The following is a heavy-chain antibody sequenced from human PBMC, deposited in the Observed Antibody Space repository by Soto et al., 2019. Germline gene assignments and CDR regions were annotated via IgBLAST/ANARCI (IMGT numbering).Heavy chain of an antibody. CDR1: GGSFSGYY. CDR2: INHSGST. Sequence: SETLSLTCAVYGGSFSGYYWSWIRQPPGKGLEWIGEINHSGSTNYNPSLKSRVTISVDTPKNQFSLKLSSVTAADTAVYYCARAPTYWYFDLWGRGTLVTVSS. V-gene: IGHV4-34*01. CDR3: ARAPTYWYFDL. D-gene: IGHD1-26*01. J-gene: IGHJ2*01.